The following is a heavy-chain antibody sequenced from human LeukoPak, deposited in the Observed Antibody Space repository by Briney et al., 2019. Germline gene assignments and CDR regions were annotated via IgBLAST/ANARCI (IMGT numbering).Heavy chain of an antibody. V-gene: IGHV4-59*08. D-gene: IGHD3-10*01. CDR2: IYSSGST. J-gene: IGHJ4*02. Sequence: PSETLSLTCTVSGGSISYYYWSWIRQPPGRGLEYIGYIYSSGSTNYNPSLKSRVTISVDTSKNQFSLKLNSVTAADTAVYYCARQGGSASPLLIWGQGTLVTVSS. CDR1: GGSISYYY. CDR3: ARQGGSASPLLI.